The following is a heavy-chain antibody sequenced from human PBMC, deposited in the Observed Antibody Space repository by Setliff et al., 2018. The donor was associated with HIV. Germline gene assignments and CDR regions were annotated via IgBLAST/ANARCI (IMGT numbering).Heavy chain of an antibody. CDR1: GHTFSNYD. CDR3: ASGKGVRGVIITGGLDV. D-gene: IGHD3-10*01. CDR2: MNPNSGDT. J-gene: IGHJ6*04. V-gene: IGHV1-8*01. Sequence: ASVKVSCKASGHTFSNYDVIWVRRATGQGLEWMGWMNPNSGDTGYAQKFQGRVIMTRDTSISTDYMELSSLTSADTAVYYCASGKGVRGVIITGGLDVWGKGTTVTVSS.